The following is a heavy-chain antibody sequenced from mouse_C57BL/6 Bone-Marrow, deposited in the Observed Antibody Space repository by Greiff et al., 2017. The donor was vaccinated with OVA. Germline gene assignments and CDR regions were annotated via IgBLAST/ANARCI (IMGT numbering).Heavy chain of an antibody. CDR2: ISNGGGST. V-gene: IGHV5-12*01. Sequence: EVKLVESGGGLVQPGGSLKLSCAASGFTFSDYYMYWVRQTPEKRLEWVAYISNGGGSTYYPDTVKGRFTISRDNAKNTLYLQMSRLKSEDTAMYYCARHGGWGAYWGQGTLVTVSA. CDR3: ARHGGWGAY. J-gene: IGHJ3*01. D-gene: IGHD1-1*02. CDR1: GFTFSDYY.